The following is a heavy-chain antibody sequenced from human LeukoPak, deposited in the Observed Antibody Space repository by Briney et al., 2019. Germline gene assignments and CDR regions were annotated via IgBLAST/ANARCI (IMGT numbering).Heavy chain of an antibody. CDR2: IYYSGST. V-gene: IGHV4-59*01. Sequence: SETLSLTCTVSGGSISSYYWSWIRQPPGKGLEWIGYIYYSGSTNYNPSLKSRVTISVDTSKNQFSLKLSSVTAADTAVYYCARGYGDYEEGAFDIWGQGTMVTVSS. J-gene: IGHJ3*02. CDR1: GGSISSYY. CDR3: ARGYGDYEEGAFDI. D-gene: IGHD4-17*01.